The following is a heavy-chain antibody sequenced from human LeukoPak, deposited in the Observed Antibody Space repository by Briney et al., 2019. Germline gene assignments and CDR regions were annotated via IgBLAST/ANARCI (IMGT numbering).Heavy chain of an antibody. V-gene: IGHV4-39*01. CDR2: IYYSGST. CDR1: GGSISSYY. Sequence: SETLSLTCTVSGGSISSYYWGWIRQPPGKGLEWIGSIYYSGSTYYNPSLKSRVTISVDTSKNQFSLKLSSVTAADTAVYYCARHRYCSSTSCYRWFDPWGQGTLVTVSS. J-gene: IGHJ5*02. D-gene: IGHD2-2*02. CDR3: ARHRYCSSTSCYRWFDP.